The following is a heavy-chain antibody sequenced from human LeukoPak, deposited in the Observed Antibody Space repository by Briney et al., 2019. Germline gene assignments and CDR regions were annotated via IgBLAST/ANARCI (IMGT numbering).Heavy chain of an antibody. Sequence: GGSLRLSCAASGFTFSSYSMNWVRQAPGKGLEWVANIKQDGSEKYYVDSVKGRFTISRDNAKNSLYLQMNSLRAEDTAVYYCAREFVVGAPIDYWGQGTLVTVSS. V-gene: IGHV3-7*01. CDR2: IKQDGSEK. CDR3: AREFVVGAPIDY. D-gene: IGHD1-26*01. J-gene: IGHJ4*02. CDR1: GFTFSSYS.